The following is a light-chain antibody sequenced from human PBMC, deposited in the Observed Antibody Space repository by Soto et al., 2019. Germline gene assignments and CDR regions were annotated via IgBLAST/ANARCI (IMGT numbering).Light chain of an antibody. Sequence: DIQMTQSPSSLCASVGDRVTITCRASQSIHSYVNWYQQKPGKAPKLLIYAASSLRSGVPSRFSGGGTGTYFTLTITSLQPEDFVNYYCQQCHSAPWTFGQGTTVEI. J-gene: IGKJ1*01. CDR2: AAS. CDR1: QSIHSY. CDR3: QQCHSAPWT. V-gene: IGKV1-39*01.